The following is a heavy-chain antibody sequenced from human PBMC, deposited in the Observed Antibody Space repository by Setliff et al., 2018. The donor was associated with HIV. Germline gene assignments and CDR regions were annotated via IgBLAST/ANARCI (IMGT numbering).Heavy chain of an antibody. CDR1: GYSFTPYP. D-gene: IGHD6-19*01. Sequence: GASVKVSCKASGYSFTPYPMNWVRQAPGQGLEWMGGINTNTGNPTYAQGFTGRFVFSLDTSVSTAYLQISSLKAEDTAVYYCARDPRDSSGWLDYYYYYYMDVWGKGTTVTVSS. CDR3: ARDPRDSSGWLDYYYYYYMDV. J-gene: IGHJ6*03. V-gene: IGHV7-4-1*02. CDR2: INTNTGNP.